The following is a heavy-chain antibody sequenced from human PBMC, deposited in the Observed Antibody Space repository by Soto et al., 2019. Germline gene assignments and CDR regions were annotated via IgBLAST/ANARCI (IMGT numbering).Heavy chain of an antibody. CDR1: GFTFSSYS. CDR3: ARDGQWLRIDY. D-gene: IGHD6-19*01. V-gene: IGHV3-48*01. Sequence: GGSLRLSCAASGFTFSSYSMNWVRQAPGKGLEWVSYISSSSSTIYYADSVKGRFTISRDNSKNTLYLQMNSLRAEDTAVYYCARDGQWLRIDYWGQGTLVTVSS. CDR2: ISSSSSTI. J-gene: IGHJ4*02.